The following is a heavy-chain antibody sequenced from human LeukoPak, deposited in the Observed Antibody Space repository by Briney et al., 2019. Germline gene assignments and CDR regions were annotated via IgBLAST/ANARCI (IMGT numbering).Heavy chain of an antibody. Sequence: SETLSLTCTVSGYSISSGYYWGWIRQPPGKGLEWIGSIYHSGSTYYNPSLKSRVTISVDTSKNQFSLKLSSVTAADTAVYYCARDTRVQKWFGELLKTTTYYFDYWGQGTLVTVSS. J-gene: IGHJ4*02. CDR3: ARDTRVQKWFGELLKTTTYYFDY. CDR1: GYSISSGYY. CDR2: IYHSGST. V-gene: IGHV4-38-2*02. D-gene: IGHD3-10*01.